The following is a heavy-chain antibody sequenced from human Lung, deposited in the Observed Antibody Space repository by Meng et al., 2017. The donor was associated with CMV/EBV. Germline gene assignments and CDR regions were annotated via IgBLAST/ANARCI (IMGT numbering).Heavy chain of an antibody. CDR3: ARDRLYYYDTSGYYYPRYFQH. J-gene: IGHJ1*01. D-gene: IGHD3-22*01. Sequence: SCAASGFTFSNYAMHWVRQAPGKGLDWVAVISSDGSNKEYADPVKGRFTISRDNSKNTLYLHMNSLRAEDTAVYYCARDRLYYYDTSGYYYPRYFQHWGQGNXV. CDR1: GFTFSNYA. CDR2: ISSDGSNK. V-gene: IGHV3-30*04.